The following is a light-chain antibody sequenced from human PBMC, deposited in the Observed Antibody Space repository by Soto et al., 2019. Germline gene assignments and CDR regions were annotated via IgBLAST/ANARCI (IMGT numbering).Light chain of an antibody. J-gene: IGKJ1*01. CDR1: QSVSNNY. CDR2: GAS. CDR3: QQYKIYSQT. Sequence: EIVLTQSPGTLSLSPGERATLSCRASQSVSNNYLAWYQQKPGQAPRLLIYGASNRATGIPDRFSGSGSGTDFTLTISRLEPEDFATYYCQQYKIYSQTFGQGTKVDIK. V-gene: IGKV3-20*01.